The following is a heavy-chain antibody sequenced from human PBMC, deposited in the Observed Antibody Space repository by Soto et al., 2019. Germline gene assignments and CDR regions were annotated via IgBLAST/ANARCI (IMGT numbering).Heavy chain of an antibody. V-gene: IGHV3-30-3*02. CDR1: GFDFSNHA. CDR3: VKFCGGDCYNY. J-gene: IGHJ4*02. Sequence: QVQLVESGGGVGQPGRSLRLSCAASGFDFSNHAMHWVRQPPGKAPEWLATISFDGGDEFYADSVKGRFTISRDNSKRTLSLHMNSLRAEDTAVYYCVKFCGGDCYNYWGQGTLVTVSS. D-gene: IGHD2-21*02. CDR2: ISFDGGDE.